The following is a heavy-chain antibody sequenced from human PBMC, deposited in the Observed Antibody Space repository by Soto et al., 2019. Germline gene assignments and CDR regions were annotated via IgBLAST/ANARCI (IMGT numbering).Heavy chain of an antibody. Sequence: PGGSLGLSCAASGFTFSSYAMHWVRQAPGKGLEWVAVISYDGSNKYYADSVKGRFTISRDNSKNTLYLQMNSLRAEDTAVYYCAREVGATDFDYWGQGTLVTVSS. CDR1: GFTFSSYA. V-gene: IGHV3-30-3*01. CDR2: ISYDGSNK. D-gene: IGHD1-26*01. J-gene: IGHJ4*02. CDR3: AREVGATDFDY.